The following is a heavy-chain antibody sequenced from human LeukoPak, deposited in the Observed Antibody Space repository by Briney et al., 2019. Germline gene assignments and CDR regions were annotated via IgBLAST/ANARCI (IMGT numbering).Heavy chain of an antibody. CDR1: GYTFTSYG. CDR3: ARDGGASIAATGSDY. V-gene: IGHV1-18*01. CDR2: ISAYNVNT. D-gene: IGHD6-13*01. Sequence: ASVKVSCKASGYTFTSYGISWVRQAPGQGLEWMGWISAYNVNTHYAQKLQGRVTMTTDTSTTTAYMELRSLRSDDTAVYYCARDGGASIAATGSDYWGQGTLVTVSS. J-gene: IGHJ4*02.